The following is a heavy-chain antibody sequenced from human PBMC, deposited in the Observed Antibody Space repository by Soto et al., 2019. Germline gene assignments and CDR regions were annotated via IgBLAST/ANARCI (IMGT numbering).Heavy chain of an antibody. CDR2: IWYDGSKK. J-gene: IGHJ4*02. Sequence: GGSLRLSCTTSGFTFRNYGMHWVRRDPGKGLEWVAVIWYDGSKKYYADSVKGRFTISRDDSMNTLYLEMNNLRVEDTAVYYCARDLCSGYYCFDSWGRGTLVTVSS. D-gene: IGHD3-3*01. CDR1: GFTFRNYG. V-gene: IGHV3-33*01. CDR3: ARDLCSGYYCFDS.